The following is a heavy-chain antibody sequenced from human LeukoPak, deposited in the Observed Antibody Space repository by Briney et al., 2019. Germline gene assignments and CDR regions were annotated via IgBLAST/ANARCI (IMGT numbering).Heavy chain of an antibody. J-gene: IGHJ3*02. CDR1: GRSISSYY. CDR2: IYTSGST. Sequence: KPSETLSLTCTLSGRSISSYYWSWIPQPAGKGLEWIGRIYTSGSTDYNPSLKSRVTMSVDTSKNQFSLKLSSVTAADTAVYYCAREVDTMIVGFDIWGQGTMVTVSS. D-gene: IGHD3-22*01. V-gene: IGHV4-4*07. CDR3: AREVDTMIVGFDI.